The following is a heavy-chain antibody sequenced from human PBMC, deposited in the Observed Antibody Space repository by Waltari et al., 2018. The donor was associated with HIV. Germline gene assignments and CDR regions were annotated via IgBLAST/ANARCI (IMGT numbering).Heavy chain of an antibody. CDR1: GFNFSTVG. Sequence: QVQLEESGGGVVQSGRSLRLNCVAAGFNFSTVGMHRVRQAPGKGLEWVAVISYDGHNKQYADSVKGRFTISRDNSNSTLFLQMSSLRPDDTAVYYCAKDLVTRGFFYFYGMHVWGQGTTVTVSS. D-gene: IGHD3-10*01. CDR3: AKDLVTRGFFYFYGMHV. V-gene: IGHV3-30*18. J-gene: IGHJ6*02. CDR2: ISYDGHNK.